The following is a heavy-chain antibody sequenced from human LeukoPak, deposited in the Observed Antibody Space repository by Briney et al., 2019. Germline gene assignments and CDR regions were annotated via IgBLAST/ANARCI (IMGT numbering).Heavy chain of an antibody. V-gene: IGHV3-33*01. Sequence: GRSLRLSCAASGFTFRSYGMHWVRQAPGKGLEWMAVIWYDGSNTYYADSVKGRFTASRDNSKNTLYLQMNSLRAEDTAVYYCARERPYDSSGYYTDYWGQGTLVTVSS. CDR2: IWYDGSNT. D-gene: IGHD3-22*01. J-gene: IGHJ4*02. CDR3: ARERPYDSSGYYTDY. CDR1: GFTFRSYG.